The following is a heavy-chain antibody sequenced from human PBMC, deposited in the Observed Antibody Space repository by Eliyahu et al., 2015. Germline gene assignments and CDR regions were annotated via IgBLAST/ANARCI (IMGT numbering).Heavy chain of an antibody. Sequence: EVQLVESGGGLVQPGGSLRLSCAASGFTFSSYWMHWVRQAPGKGLVWVPRXNSXWSSTSYADSVKGRFTISRDNAKNTLYLQMNSLRAEDTAVYYCARDPPPLEWFESGGMDVWGQGTTVTVSS. V-gene: IGHV3-74*01. J-gene: IGHJ6*02. CDR3: ARDPPPLEWFESGGMDV. D-gene: IGHD3-3*01. CDR1: GFTFSSYW. CDR2: XNSXWSST.